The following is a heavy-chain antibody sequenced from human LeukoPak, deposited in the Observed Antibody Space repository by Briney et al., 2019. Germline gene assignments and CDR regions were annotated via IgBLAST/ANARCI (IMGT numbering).Heavy chain of an antibody. Sequence: ASVKVSCKASGYTFNRYGMNWVGQAPGHGVEGMGWINPNSGGTNYAQKFQGRGTMTRDTSISTAYMELSSLRSEDTAVYYCARVLSGRITFDIWGQGTMVTVSS. V-gene: IGHV1-2*02. CDR3: ARVLSGRITFDI. J-gene: IGHJ3*02. D-gene: IGHD1-14*01. CDR1: GYTFNRYG. CDR2: INPNSGGT.